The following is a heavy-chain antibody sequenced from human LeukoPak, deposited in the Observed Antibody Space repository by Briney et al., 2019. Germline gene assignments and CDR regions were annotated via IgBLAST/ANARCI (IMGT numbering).Heavy chain of an antibody. Sequence: GGSLRLSCAASGFTFSSYSMNWVRQAPGKGLEWVSSISSSSSYIYYADSVKGRFTISRDNAKNSLYLQMNSLRAEDTAVYYCAREGGYYDSSGYLGYGMDVWGQGTTVTVSS. CDR1: GFTFSSYS. CDR3: AREGGYYDSSGYLGYGMDV. D-gene: IGHD3-22*01. J-gene: IGHJ6*02. V-gene: IGHV3-21*01. CDR2: ISSSSSYI.